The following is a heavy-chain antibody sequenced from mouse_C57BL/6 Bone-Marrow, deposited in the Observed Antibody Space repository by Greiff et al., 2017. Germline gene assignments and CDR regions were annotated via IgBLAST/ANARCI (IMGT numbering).Heavy chain of an antibody. V-gene: IGHV1-81*01. J-gene: IGHJ1*03. CDR1: GYTFTSSG. Sequence: VKLQESGAELARPGASVKLSCKASGYTFTSSGISWVKQRTGQGLEWIGEIYPRSGNTYYNEKFKGKATLTADKSSSTAYMELRSLTSEDSAVYFCARLRLRRSWYFDVWGTGTTVTVSS. CDR3: ARLRLRRSWYFDV. D-gene: IGHD2-4*01. CDR2: IYPRSGNT.